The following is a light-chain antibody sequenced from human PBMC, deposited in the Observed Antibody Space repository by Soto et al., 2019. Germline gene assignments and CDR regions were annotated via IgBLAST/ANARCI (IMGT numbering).Light chain of an antibody. V-gene: IGLV2-14*01. CDR1: SSDVGGYNY. J-gene: IGLJ2*01. Sequence: QSALTQPASVSGSPGQSITISCTGTSSDVGGYNYVSWYQHHPGKAPKLMIYEVSNRPSGVSDRFSGSKSGNTASLIISGLQAEDEADYYCSSYTSSSVVFGGGTKVTVL. CDR3: SSYTSSSVV. CDR2: EVS.